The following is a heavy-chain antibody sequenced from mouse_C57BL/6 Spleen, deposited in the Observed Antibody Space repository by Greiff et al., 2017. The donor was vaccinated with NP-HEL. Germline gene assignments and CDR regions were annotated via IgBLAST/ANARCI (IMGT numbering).Heavy chain of an antibody. D-gene: IGHD2-3*01. V-gene: IGHV1-69*01. Sequence: VQLQQPGAELVMPGASVKLSCKASGYTFTSYWMHWVKQRPGQGLEWIGEIDPSDSYTNYNQKFKGKSTLTVDKSSSTAYMQLSSLTSEDSAVYYCARRDGYYYAMDYWGQGTSVTVSS. CDR1: GYTFTSYW. CDR3: ARRDGYYYAMDY. CDR2: IDPSDSYT. J-gene: IGHJ4*01.